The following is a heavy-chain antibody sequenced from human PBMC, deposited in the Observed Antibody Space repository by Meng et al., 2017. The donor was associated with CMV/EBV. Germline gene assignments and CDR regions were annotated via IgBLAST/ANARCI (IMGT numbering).Heavy chain of an antibody. V-gene: IGHV1-8*01. CDR3: ARGPYCSSTSCYVAFVYYYYYGMDV. Sequence: ASVKVSCKASGYTFTSYDINWVRQATGQGLEWMGWMNPNSGNTGYAQKFQGRVTMTRNTSISTAYMELSSLRSEDTAVYYCARGPYCSSTSCYVAFVYYYYYGMDVWGQETTVTVSS. J-gene: IGHJ6*02. CDR1: GYTFTSYD. CDR2: MNPNSGNT. D-gene: IGHD2-2*01.